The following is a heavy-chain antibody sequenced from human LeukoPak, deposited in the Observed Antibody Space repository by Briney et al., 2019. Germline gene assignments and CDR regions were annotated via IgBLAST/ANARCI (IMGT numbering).Heavy chain of an antibody. V-gene: IGHV1-46*01. CDR2: INPSGGST. CDR1: GYTFTTYY. Sequence: GASVKVSCKASGYTFTTYYMHWVRQAPGQGLEWMGIINPSGGSTNYAQNFQGRDTMTSDTSTSTVYMELSSLRSEDTAVYYCARDRYGMDVWGQGTTVTVSS. CDR3: ARDRYGMDV. J-gene: IGHJ6*02.